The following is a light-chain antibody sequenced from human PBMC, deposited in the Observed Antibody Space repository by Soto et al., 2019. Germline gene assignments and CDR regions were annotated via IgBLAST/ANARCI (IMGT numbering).Light chain of an antibody. Sequence: QSALTQPPSASGSPGQSVTISCTGTSSDVGGYNYVSWYQQHPGKAPKLMIYEVSKRPSGVPDRFSGSKSGNTASLTVSGLQAEDEADYYCCSSAGSNNWVFGGGTKLTVL. CDR2: EVS. CDR3: CSSAGSNNWV. J-gene: IGLJ3*02. V-gene: IGLV2-8*01. CDR1: SSDVGGYNY.